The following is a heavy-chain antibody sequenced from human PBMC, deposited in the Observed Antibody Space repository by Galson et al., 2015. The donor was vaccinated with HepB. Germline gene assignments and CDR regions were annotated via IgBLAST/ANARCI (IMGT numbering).Heavy chain of an antibody. CDR1: GFIFSNYD. V-gene: IGHV3-30*18. Sequence: SLRLSCAASGFIFSNYDMHWVRQAPGKGLEWVALVSFDGNNRYYADSVKGRFTISRDNPKNTLDLLVNSLRTEDTTVYYCAKETLQNADRRDFDHWGQGTLVTVSP. J-gene: IGHJ4*02. CDR3: AKETLQNADRRDFDH. CDR2: VSFDGNNR. D-gene: IGHD3-16*01.